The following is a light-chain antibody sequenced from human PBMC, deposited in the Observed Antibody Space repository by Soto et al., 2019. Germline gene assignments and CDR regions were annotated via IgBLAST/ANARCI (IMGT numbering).Light chain of an antibody. CDR2: DAS. Sequence: DIQMTQSPSTLSASVGDRVTITCRASQSISSWLAWYQQKPGQAPRLLIYDASSRATGIPDRFSGGGSGTDFTLTISSLQPDDFATYYCQHYNSYSEAFGQGTKVDIK. V-gene: IGKV1-5*01. CDR3: QHYNSYSEA. J-gene: IGKJ1*01. CDR1: QSISSW.